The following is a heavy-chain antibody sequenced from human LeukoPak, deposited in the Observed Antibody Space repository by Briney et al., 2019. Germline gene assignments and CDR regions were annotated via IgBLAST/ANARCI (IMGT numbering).Heavy chain of an antibody. CDR3: ARTPPELMTTVTSDY. CDR2: IYYSGST. Sequence: PSETLSLTCTVSGGSISSSSYYWGWIRQPPGKGLESIGSIYYSGSTYYNPSLKSRVTISVDTSKNQFSLKLSSVTAADTAEYYCARTPPELMTTVTSDYWGQGTLVTVSS. V-gene: IGHV4-39*07. D-gene: IGHD4-17*01. CDR1: GGSISSSSYY. J-gene: IGHJ4*02.